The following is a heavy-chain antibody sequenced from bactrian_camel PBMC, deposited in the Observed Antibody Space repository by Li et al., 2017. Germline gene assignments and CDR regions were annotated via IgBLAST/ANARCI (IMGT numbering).Heavy chain of an antibody. Sequence: HVQLVESGGGLVQPGGSLRLSCAASLFSFDSYGMSWVRQAPGKGLEWVCGIYHDGSNTYYADSVKGRFTASRDNAKNTLYLQMNNLRPEDTAEYYCAADFLQYCSTTHLAYWGQGTQVTVS. D-gene: IGHD3*01. V-gene: IGHV3S7*01. CDR1: LFSFDSYG. CDR2: IYHDGSNT. J-gene: IGHJ4*01. CDR3: AADFLQYCSTTHLAY.